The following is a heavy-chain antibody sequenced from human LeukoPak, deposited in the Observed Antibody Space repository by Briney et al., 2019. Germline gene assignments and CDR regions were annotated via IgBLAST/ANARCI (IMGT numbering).Heavy chain of an antibody. J-gene: IGHJ3*02. CDR3: ARIGSIAAAGTDAFDI. V-gene: IGHV1-2*04. Sequence: GASVKVSCKASGYTFTSYYMHWVRQAPGQGLEWMGWINPNSGGTNYAQKFQGWVTMTRDTSISTAYMELSRLRSDDTAVYYCARIGSIAAAGTDAFDIWGQGTMVTVSS. CDR1: GYTFTSYY. CDR2: INPNSGGT. D-gene: IGHD6-13*01.